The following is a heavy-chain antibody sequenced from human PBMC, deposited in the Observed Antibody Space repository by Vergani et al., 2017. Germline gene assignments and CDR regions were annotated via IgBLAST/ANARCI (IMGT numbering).Heavy chain of an antibody. D-gene: IGHD2-2*01. CDR3: ARDRMPGHPYDMDV. CDR1: GYTFTGYY. Sequence: QVQLVQSGSELKKPGASVKVSCKASGYTFTGYYIPWVRQAHGQGREWMRWINPNSGGTNYAQKFQGRVTMTRDTSINTAYMELTSLESDDTAVYYCARDRMPGHPYDMDVWGKGTTVTVSS. CDR2: INPNSGGT. J-gene: IGHJ6*03. V-gene: IGHV1-2*02.